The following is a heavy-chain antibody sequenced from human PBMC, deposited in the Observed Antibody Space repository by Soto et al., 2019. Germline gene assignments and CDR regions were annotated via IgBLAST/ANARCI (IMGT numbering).Heavy chain of an antibody. CDR2: MNPNSGNT. V-gene: IGHV1-8*01. CDR3: ASTYYDYVWGSYRHYYGMDV. Sequence: QVQLVQSGAEVKKPGASVKVSCKASGYTFTSYDINWVRQATGQGLERMGWMNPNSGNTGYAQKFQGRVTMTRNTSISTAYMELSSLRSEDTAVYYCASTYYDYVWGSYRHYYGMDVWGQGTTVTVSS. CDR1: GYTFTSYD. D-gene: IGHD3-16*02. J-gene: IGHJ6*02.